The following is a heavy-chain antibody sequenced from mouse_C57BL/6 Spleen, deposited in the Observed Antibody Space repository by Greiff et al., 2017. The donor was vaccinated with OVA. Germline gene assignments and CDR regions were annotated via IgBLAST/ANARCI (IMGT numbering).Heavy chain of an antibody. CDR1: GYTFTSYW. CDR3: ARSVYYGNYVWYFDV. V-gene: IGHV1-50*01. CDR2: IDPSDSYT. J-gene: IGHJ1*03. D-gene: IGHD2-1*01. Sequence: QVQLQQPGAELVKPGASVKLSCKASGYTFTSYWMQWVKQRPGQGLEWIGEIDPSDSYTNYNQKFKGKATLTVDTSSSTAYMQLSSLTSEDSAVYYCARSVYYGNYVWYFDVWGTGTTVTVSS.